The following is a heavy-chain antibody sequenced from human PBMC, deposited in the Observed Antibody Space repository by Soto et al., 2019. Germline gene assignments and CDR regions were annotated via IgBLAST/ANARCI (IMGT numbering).Heavy chain of an antibody. J-gene: IGHJ4*02. CDR1: GFTFSNAW. CDR2: IKSKTDGGTT. V-gene: IGHV3-15*01. D-gene: IGHD6-6*01. CDR3: TTRIAARLTYTRDPFVSY. Sequence: PGGSLRLSCAASGFTFSNAWMSWVRQAPGKGLEWVGRIKSKTDGGTTDYAAPVKGRFTISRDDSKNTLYLQMNSLKTEDTAVYYCTTRIAARLTYTRDPFVSYWGQGTLVTVSS.